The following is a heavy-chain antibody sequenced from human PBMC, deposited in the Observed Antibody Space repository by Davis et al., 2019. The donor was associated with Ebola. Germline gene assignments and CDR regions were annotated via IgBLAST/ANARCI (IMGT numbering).Heavy chain of an antibody. Sequence: MPSETLSLTCAVYGGSFSGYYWSWIRQPPGKGLEWIGEINHSGSTNYNPSLKSRVTISVDTSKNQFSLNLRSVTAADTAIYYCASNLGSGSYFTYWGQGILVTVSS. D-gene: IGHD3-10*01. V-gene: IGHV4-34*01. CDR2: INHSGST. CDR3: ASNLGSGSYFTY. CDR1: GGSFSGYY. J-gene: IGHJ4*02.